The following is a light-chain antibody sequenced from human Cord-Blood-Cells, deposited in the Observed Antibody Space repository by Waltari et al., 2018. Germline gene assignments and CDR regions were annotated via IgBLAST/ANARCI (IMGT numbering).Light chain of an antibody. J-gene: IGLJ3*02. V-gene: IGLV2-23*01. CDR1: SSDVGSYNL. Sequence: QSALTQPASVSGSPGQSITISCTGTSSDVGSYNLASWYQQHPGKAPKLMIYEGSKRPSVVSNRFSGSKSGNTASLTISGLQAEDETDYYCCSYAGSSTVFGGGTKLTVL. CDR3: CSYAGSSTV. CDR2: EGS.